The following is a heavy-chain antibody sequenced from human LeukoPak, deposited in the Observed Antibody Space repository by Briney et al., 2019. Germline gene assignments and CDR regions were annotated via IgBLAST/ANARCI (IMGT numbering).Heavy chain of an antibody. D-gene: IGHD6-13*01. V-gene: IGHV1-2*02. CDR3: ARHGEECSSSSCYAAPNNWLDP. CDR2: INPISGAT. J-gene: IGHJ5*02. Sequence: ASVKVSCKTSGYSFIDFYIYWVRQAPGQGLEWMGWINPISGATKSAQKFEARVTMTRDTSVTTAYMELTSLKSDDTAVYYCARHGEECSSSSCYAAPNNWLDPWGQGTLVTVAS. CDR1: GYSFIDFY.